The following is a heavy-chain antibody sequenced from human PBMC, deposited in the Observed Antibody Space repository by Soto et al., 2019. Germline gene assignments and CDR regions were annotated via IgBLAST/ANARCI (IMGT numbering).Heavy chain of an antibody. V-gene: IGHV4-4*02. J-gene: IGHJ6*02. CDR3: VSKLGPYYYGLDV. D-gene: IGHD3-16*01. CDR1: GDSITNNHW. Sequence: SETLSLTCTVYGDSITNNHWWSWVRQPPGKGPELIGEIHHTGIANYNPSLESRVAFSVDKSKNQFSLSLTSVTAADTAVYYCVSKLGPYYYGLDVWGQGTTVTVSS. CDR2: IHHTGIA.